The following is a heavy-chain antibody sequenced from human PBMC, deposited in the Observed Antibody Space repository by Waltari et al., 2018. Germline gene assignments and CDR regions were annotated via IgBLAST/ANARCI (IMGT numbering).Heavy chain of an antibody. CDR1: GFTFSSYW. D-gene: IGHD6-6*01. CDR3: ARVGIFLGSSSYYGMDV. CDR2: INSDGSST. V-gene: IGHV3-74*01. J-gene: IGHJ6*02. Sequence: EVQLVESGGGLVQPGGSLRLSCAASGFTFSSYWMHWVRHAPGKGLVWVSRINSDGSSTSYADSVKGRFTISRDNAKNTLYLQMNSLRAEDTAVYYCARVGIFLGSSSYYGMDVWGQGTTVTVSS.